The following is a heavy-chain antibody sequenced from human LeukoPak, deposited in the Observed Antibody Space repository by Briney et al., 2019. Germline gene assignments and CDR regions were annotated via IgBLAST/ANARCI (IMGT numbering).Heavy chain of an antibody. CDR2: IIPILGIA. V-gene: IGHV1-69*04. Sequence: SVKVSCKASGYTFTSYGISWVRQAPGQGLEWMGRIIPILGIANYAQKFQGRVTITADKSTSTAYMELSSLRSEDTAVYYCARGHYGSGMDVWGQGTTVTVSS. CDR1: GYTFTSYG. CDR3: ARGHYGSGMDV. J-gene: IGHJ6*02. D-gene: IGHD4-17*01.